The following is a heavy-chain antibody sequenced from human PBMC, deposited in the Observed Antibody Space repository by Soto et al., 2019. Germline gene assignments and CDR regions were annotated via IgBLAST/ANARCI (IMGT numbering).Heavy chain of an antibody. V-gene: IGHV1-69*01. CDR3: ARGFNSDLYYYYGMDV. Sequence: QVQLVQSGAEVQKPGSSVKVSCKASGGTFSSYAISWVRQAPGQGLEWMGGIIPIFGTANYAQKFQGRVTITADESTSTAYMELSSLRSEDTAVYYCARGFNSDLYYYYGMDVWGQGTTVTVSS. CDR2: IIPIFGTA. CDR1: GGTFSSYA. J-gene: IGHJ6*02. D-gene: IGHD1-1*01.